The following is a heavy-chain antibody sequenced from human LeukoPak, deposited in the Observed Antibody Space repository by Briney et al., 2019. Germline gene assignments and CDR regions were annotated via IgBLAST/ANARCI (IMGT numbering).Heavy chain of an antibody. CDR2: IYYSGST. V-gene: IGHV4-39*01. Sequence: SETLSLTCTVSGGSISSSSYYWGWIRQPPGKGLEWIGSIYYSGSTYYNPSLKSRVTISVDTSKNQFFLKLSSVTAADTAVYYCARGIPGRGWFDPWGQGTLVTVSS. J-gene: IGHJ5*02. D-gene: IGHD5-18*01. CDR3: ARGIPGRGWFDP. CDR1: GGSISSSSYY.